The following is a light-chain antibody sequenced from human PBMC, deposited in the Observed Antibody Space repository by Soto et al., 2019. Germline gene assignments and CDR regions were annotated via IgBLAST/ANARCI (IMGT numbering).Light chain of an antibody. J-gene: IGKJ2*01. CDR1: QDINIY. V-gene: IGKV1-39*01. CDR2: SAS. Sequence: DIQMTQSPSSVSASIGDTVTITCRASQDINIYLNWYQQKPGEVPRLLIYSASTLHSGVPSRFTGSGSETDFTLTIRSLQPEDFATYYCKHGYVAPYNFGQGTK. CDR3: KHGYVAPYN.